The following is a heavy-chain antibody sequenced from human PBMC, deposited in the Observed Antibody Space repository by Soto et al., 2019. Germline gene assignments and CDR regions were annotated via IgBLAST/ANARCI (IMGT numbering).Heavy chain of an antibody. CDR2: ISSSSSTI. J-gene: IGHJ6*02. Sequence: PVGSLRLSCAASGFTFSSYSMNWVRQAPGKGLEWVSYISSSSSTIYYADSVKGRFTISRDNAKNSLYLQMNSLRDEDTAVYYCARELGPRITIFGVAYYYYYGMDVWGQGTTVTVSS. D-gene: IGHD3-3*01. CDR1: GFTFSSYS. V-gene: IGHV3-48*02. CDR3: ARELGPRITIFGVAYYYYYGMDV.